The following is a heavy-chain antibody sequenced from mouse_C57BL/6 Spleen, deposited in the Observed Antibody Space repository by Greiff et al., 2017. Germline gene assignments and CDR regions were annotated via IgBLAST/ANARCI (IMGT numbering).Heavy chain of an antibody. CDR1: GYAFSSSW. CDR3: ARAGGFYYDYDVKGYFDY. Sequence: QVQLQQSGPELVKPGASVKISCKASGYAFSSSWMNWVKQRPGKGLEWIGRIYPGDGDTNYNGKFKGKATLTADKSSSTAYMQLSSLTSEDSAVYFCARAGGFYYDYDVKGYFDYWGQGTTLTVSS. V-gene: IGHV1-82*01. D-gene: IGHD2-4*01. J-gene: IGHJ2*01. CDR2: IYPGDGDT.